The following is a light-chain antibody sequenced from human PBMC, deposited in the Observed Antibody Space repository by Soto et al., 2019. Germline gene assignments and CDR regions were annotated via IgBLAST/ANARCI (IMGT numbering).Light chain of an antibody. CDR2: EVS. Sequence: QFALTQPASVSGSPGQSITISCTGTSSDVGGYNSVSWYQQHPGKAPKLMIYEVSNRPSGVSNRFSGSKSGNTASLTISGLQAEDEADYYCSSYTTSSTLLYVFGTGTKLTAL. V-gene: IGLV2-14*01. J-gene: IGLJ1*01. CDR3: SSYTTSSTLLYV. CDR1: SSDVGGYNS.